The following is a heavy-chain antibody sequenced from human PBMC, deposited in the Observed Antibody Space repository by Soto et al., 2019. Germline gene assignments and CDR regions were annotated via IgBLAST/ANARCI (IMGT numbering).Heavy chain of an antibody. CDR3: TTDHETFHTNQYYYYYGRDV. Sequence: PGGSLRLSCAASGFTFSNAWMNWVRQAPGKGLEWVGRIKSKTDGGTTDYAAPVKGRFTISRDDSKNTLYLKMNSRKTEDTAVYYCTTDHETFHTNQYYYYYGRDVGGQGTTVTFSS. J-gene: IGHJ6*02. CDR2: IKSKTDGGTT. CDR1: GFTFSNAW. D-gene: IGHD2-2*01. V-gene: IGHV3-15*07.